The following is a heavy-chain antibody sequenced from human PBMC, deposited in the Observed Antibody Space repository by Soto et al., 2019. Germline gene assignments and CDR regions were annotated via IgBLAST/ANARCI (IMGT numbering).Heavy chain of an antibody. CDR2: IYYSEST. CDR1: GSSISSYY. Sequence: PSETLSLTCTVSGSSISSYYWSWIRQPPGKGLEWIGYIYYSESTNYNPSLKSRVTISVDTSKNQFSLKLSSVTAADTAVYYCARDQAVAFFDYWGQGTLVTVSS. J-gene: IGHJ4*02. V-gene: IGHV4-59*01. CDR3: ARDQAVAFFDY. D-gene: IGHD6-19*01.